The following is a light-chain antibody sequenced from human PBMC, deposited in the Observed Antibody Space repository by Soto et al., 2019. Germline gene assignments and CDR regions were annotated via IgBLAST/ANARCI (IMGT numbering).Light chain of an antibody. Sequence: QSVLTQPASVSGSPGQSITISCTGTSSDVGKYNLVSWYQQYPGKAPKLMISEDTKRPSGVSNRFSGSKSGNTASLTVSGLQAEDEADYFCSSHAGSRMVIFGGGTQLTVL. V-gene: IGLV2-23*01. J-gene: IGLJ7*01. CDR3: SSHAGSRMVI. CDR1: SSDVGKYNL. CDR2: EDT.